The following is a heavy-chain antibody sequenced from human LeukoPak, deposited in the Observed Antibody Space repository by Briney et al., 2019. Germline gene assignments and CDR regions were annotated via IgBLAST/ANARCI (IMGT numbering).Heavy chain of an antibody. J-gene: IGHJ4*02. CDR1: GFTFSSYD. V-gene: IGHV3-13*01. D-gene: IGHD3-22*01. CDR2: IGTAGDT. CDR3: ARRPYYYDSLDY. Sequence: GGSLGLSCAASGFTFSSYDMHWVRHATGKGLEWVSAIGTAGDTYYPGSVKGRFTIPRENAKNSLYLQMNSLRAGDTAVYYCARRPYYYDSLDYWGQGTLVTVSS.